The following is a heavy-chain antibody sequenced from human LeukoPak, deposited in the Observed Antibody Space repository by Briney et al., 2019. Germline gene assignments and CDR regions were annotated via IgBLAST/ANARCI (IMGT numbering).Heavy chain of an antibody. Sequence: SETLSLTCSVSGVSISGDYWSWIRQPPGKGPEWIAFMFYNGRSNYNPSLKSRVTLSIDTSKNQFSLKLTSVTAADTAVYYCARGGDSSRYFDYWGQGALVTVSS. CDR2: MFYNGRS. V-gene: IGHV4-59*01. D-gene: IGHD3-16*02. J-gene: IGHJ4*02. CDR3: ARGGDSSRYFDY. CDR1: GVSISGDY.